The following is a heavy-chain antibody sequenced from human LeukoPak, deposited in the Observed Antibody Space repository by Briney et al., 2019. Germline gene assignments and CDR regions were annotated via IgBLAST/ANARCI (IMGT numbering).Heavy chain of an antibody. CDR3: ARGGYTAMVTGFDY. D-gene: IGHD5-18*01. V-gene: IGHV4-31*03. Sequence: SETLSLTCTGSGGSISSGGYYWSWIRQHPGKGLEWIGYIYYSGSTYYNPSLKSRVTISVDTSKNQFSLKLSSVTAADTAVYYCARGGYTAMVTGFDYWGQGTLVTVSS. J-gene: IGHJ4*02. CDR1: GGSISSGGYY. CDR2: IYYSGST.